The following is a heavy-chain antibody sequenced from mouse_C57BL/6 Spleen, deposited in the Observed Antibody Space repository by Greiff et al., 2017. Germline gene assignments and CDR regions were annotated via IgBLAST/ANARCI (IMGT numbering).Heavy chain of an antibody. D-gene: IGHD1-1*01. CDR1: GFTFSSYG. CDR3: ARHPGTVNFDY. J-gene: IGHJ2*01. Sequence: DVKLVESGGDLVKPGGSLKLSCAASGFTFSSYGMSWVRQTPDKRLEWVATISSGGSYTYYPDSVKGRFTISRDNAKNTLYLQMSSLKSEDTAMYYCARHPGTVNFDYGGQGTTLTVSS. V-gene: IGHV5-6*02. CDR2: ISSGGSYT.